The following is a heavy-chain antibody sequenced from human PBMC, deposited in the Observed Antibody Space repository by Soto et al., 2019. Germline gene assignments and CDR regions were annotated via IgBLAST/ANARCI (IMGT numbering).Heavy chain of an antibody. V-gene: IGHV3-30-3*01. D-gene: IGHD6-19*01. Sequence: QVQLVESGGGVVQPGRSLRLSCAASGFTFSNYAIHWVRQAPGKGLEWVAAISYDGSNKYYADSVKGRFTIFRDNSKSTLYLQVNSLRADDTAVYYCARGTSSGWYYFDYWGQGTLVTVSS. CDR2: ISYDGSNK. J-gene: IGHJ4*02. CDR3: ARGTSSGWYYFDY. CDR1: GFTFSNYA.